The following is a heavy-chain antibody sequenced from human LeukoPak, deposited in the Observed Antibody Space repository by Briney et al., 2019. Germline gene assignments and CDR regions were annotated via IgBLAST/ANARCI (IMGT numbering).Heavy chain of an antibody. J-gene: IGHJ4*02. CDR3: ARDWSHDSSGYYTGGGFDY. D-gene: IGHD3-22*01. Sequence: SVKVSCKASGYTFTSYGISWVRQAPGQGLEWMGGIIPIFGTANYAQKFQGRVTITTDESTSTAYMELSSLRSEDTAVYYCARDWSHDSSGYYTGGGFDYWGQGTLVTVSS. CDR1: GYTFTSYG. CDR2: IIPIFGTA. V-gene: IGHV1-69*05.